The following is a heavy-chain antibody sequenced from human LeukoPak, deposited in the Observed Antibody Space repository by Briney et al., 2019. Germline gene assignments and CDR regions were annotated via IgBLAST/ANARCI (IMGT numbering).Heavy chain of an antibody. CDR3: ARGVRYSSSWESDY. J-gene: IGHJ4*02. V-gene: IGHV3-7*01. D-gene: IGHD6-13*01. Sequence: GGSLRLSCAASGFTFSSYWMSWVRQAPGKGLEWVANIKQDGSEKHYVDSMKGRFTISRDNAKNSLYLQMNSLRAEDTAVYYCARGVRYSSSWESDYWGQGTLVTVSS. CDR2: IKQDGSEK. CDR1: GFTFSSYW.